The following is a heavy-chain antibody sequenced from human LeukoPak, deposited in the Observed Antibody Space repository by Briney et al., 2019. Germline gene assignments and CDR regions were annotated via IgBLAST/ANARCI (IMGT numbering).Heavy chain of an antibody. V-gene: IGHV3-7*01. CDR3: ARVGIVATIILNFDY. Sequence: GGSLRLSCAASGFTFSSYWMSWVRQAPGKGLEWVANIKQDGSEKYYVDSVKGRFTISRDNAKNSLYLQMNNLRAEDMAVYYCARVGIVATIILNFDYWGQGTLVTVSS. D-gene: IGHD5-12*01. CDR2: IKQDGSEK. J-gene: IGHJ4*02. CDR1: GFTFSSYW.